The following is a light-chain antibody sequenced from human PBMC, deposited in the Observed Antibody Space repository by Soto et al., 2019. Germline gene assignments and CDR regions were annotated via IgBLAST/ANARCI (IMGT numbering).Light chain of an antibody. CDR3: STWDDSLNAVL. V-gene: IGLV1-44*01. Sequence: QPVLTQPPSASGTPGQTVTISCSGSDSNIGSHTVNWYHHLPGTAPKLVIYDNDLRPSGVPERFSGSKFGTSASLAISGLQSDDEADFYCSTWDDSLNAVLFGGGTKLTVL. J-gene: IGLJ2*01. CDR2: DND. CDR1: DSNIGSHT.